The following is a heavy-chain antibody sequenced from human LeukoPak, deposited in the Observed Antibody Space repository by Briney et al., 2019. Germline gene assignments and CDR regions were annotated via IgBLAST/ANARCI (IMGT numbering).Heavy chain of an antibody. CDR2: ISGSGGST. D-gene: IGHD5-18*01. V-gene: IGHV3-23*01. J-gene: IGHJ3*02. CDR1: GFTFSSYA. CDR3: AKVLKLWSTHDAFDI. Sequence: GGSLRLSCAASGFTFSSYAMSWVHQAPGKGLEWVSGISGSGGSTYYEDSVKGRFKISRDNSKNTVYLQMNSLRAEDTAVYYCAKVLKLWSTHDAFDIWGQGTMVTVSS.